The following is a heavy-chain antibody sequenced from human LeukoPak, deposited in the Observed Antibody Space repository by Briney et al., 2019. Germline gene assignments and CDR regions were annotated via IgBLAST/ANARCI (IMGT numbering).Heavy chain of an antibody. CDR3: ARTSYYYDSREGRGGWDWFDP. CDR2: INHSGST. D-gene: IGHD3-22*01. CDR1: GGSFSGYY. Sequence: PSETLSLTCAVYGGSFSGYYWSWIRQPPGKGLEWIGEINHSGSTNYNPSLKSRVTISVDTSKNQFSLKLSSVTAADTAVYYCARTSYYYDSREGRGGWDWFDPWGQGTLVTVSS. J-gene: IGHJ5*02. V-gene: IGHV4-34*01.